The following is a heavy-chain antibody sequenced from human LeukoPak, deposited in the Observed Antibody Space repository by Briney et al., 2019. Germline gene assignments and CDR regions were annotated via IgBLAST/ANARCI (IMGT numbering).Heavy chain of an antibody. CDR1: GFTFSSYS. J-gene: IGHJ4*02. D-gene: IGHD3-10*01. CDR3: ARAPPLLWFGEFLDY. V-gene: IGHV3-21*01. CDR2: ISSSSYI. Sequence: GGSLRLSCAASGFTFSSYSMNWVRQAPGKGLEWVSSISSSSYIYYADSVKGRFTISRDNAKNSLYLQMNSLRAEDTAVYYCARAPPLLWFGEFLDYWGQGTLVTVSS.